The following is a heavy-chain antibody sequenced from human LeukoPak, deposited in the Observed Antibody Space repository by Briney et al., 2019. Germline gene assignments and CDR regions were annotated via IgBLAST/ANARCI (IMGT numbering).Heavy chain of an antibody. V-gene: IGHV3-21*01. CDR3: AGGATVVTLNY. J-gene: IGHJ4*02. CDR2: ISSSSSYI. Sequence: GGSLRLSCAASGFTFSSYSMNWVRQAPGKGLEWVSSISSSSSYIYYADSVKGRFTISRDNSKNTLNLQMNSLRTEDTAVYYCAGGATVVTLNYWGQGTLVTVSS. D-gene: IGHD4-23*01. CDR1: GFTFSSYS.